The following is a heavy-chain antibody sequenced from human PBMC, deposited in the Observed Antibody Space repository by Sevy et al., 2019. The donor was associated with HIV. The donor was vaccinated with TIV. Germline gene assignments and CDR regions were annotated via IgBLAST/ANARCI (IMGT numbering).Heavy chain of an antibody. CDR3: AKDFYDSSGYYPMEAFDI. J-gene: IGHJ3*02. CDR1: GFTFSSYA. V-gene: IGHV3-23*01. D-gene: IGHD3-22*01. CDR2: ISGSGGST. Sequence: GGSLRLSCVASGFTFSSYAMSWVRQAPGKGLEWVSAISGSGGSTYYADSVKGRFTISRDNSKNTLFLQMDSLRAEDTAVYYCAKDFYDSSGYYPMEAFDIWGQGTMVTVSS.